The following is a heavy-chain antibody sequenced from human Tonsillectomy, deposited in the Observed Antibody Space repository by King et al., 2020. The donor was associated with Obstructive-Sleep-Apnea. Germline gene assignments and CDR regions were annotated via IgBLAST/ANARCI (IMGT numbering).Heavy chain of an antibody. CDR1: GGSISSSSYY. D-gene: IGHD3-22*01. CDR2: IYYSGST. V-gene: IGHV4-39*07. Sequence: QVQLQESGPGLVKPSETLSLTCTVSGGSISSSSYYWGWIRQPPGKGLEWIGSIYYSGSTYYNPSLKSRVTISVDTSKNQFSLKLSSVTAADTAVYYCARDTYYYDSSPRYYFDYWGQGTLVTVSS. J-gene: IGHJ4*02. CDR3: ARDTYYYDSSPRYYFDY.